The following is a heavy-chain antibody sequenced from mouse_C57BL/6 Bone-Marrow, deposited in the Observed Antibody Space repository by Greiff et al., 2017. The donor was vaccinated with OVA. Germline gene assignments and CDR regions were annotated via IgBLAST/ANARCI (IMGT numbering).Heavy chain of an antibody. V-gene: IGHV7-3*01. Sequence: EVMLVESGGGLVQPGGSLSLSCAASGFTFTAYYMSWVRQPPGKALEWLGFIRNKANGYTTEYSASVKGRFTISRDNSQSILYLQMNALGAEDSATYYCAGYPLRSDVWGTGTTVTVSS. CDR3: AGYPLRSDV. J-gene: IGHJ1*03. D-gene: IGHD1-1*01. CDR1: GFTFTAYY. CDR2: IRNKANGYTT.